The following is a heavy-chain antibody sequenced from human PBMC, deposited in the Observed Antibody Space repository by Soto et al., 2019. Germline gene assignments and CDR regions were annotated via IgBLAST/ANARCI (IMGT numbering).Heavy chain of an antibody. V-gene: IGHV1-46*01. D-gene: IGHD2-15*01. CDR2: INPSGGGT. CDR1: GYTFSNYY. J-gene: IGHJ4*02. Sequence: QVQLVQSGAEVKKPGASLRLSCKTSGYTFSNYYINWVRQAPGQGLQWMGRINPSGGGTIYAQNFQGRVTMTRVTSTSTVYMDLSSLRSEDTAVYYCARSQEVVVVPAAPIDSWGQGTLVTVSS. CDR3: ARSQEVVVVPAAPIDS.